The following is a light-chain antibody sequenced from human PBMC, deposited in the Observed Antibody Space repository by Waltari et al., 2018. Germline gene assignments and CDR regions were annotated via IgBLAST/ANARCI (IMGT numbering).Light chain of an antibody. Sequence: EIVLTQSPATLSLSPGERATLSRRANQSVSSYLAWYQQKPGQAPRLLIYDASNRATGIPARFSGSGSGTDFTLTISSLEPEDFAVYYCQQRSNWPITFGQGTRLEIK. CDR3: QQRSNWPIT. V-gene: IGKV3-11*01. CDR1: QSVSSY. J-gene: IGKJ5*01. CDR2: DAS.